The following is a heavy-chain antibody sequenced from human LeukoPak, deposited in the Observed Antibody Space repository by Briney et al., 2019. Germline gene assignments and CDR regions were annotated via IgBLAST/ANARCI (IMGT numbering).Heavy chain of an antibody. Sequence: KPGGSLRLSCAASGFTFSDYYMSWIRQAPGKGLEWVSYISSSSSYTNYADSVKGRFTISRDNAKNSLYLQMNSLRAEDTAVYHCARAPLVLQYRWWFDPWGQGSLVIVSS. CDR3: ARAPLVLQYRWWFDP. CDR1: GFTFSDYY. V-gene: IGHV3-11*06. J-gene: IGHJ5*02. CDR2: ISSSSSYT. D-gene: IGHD5-24*01.